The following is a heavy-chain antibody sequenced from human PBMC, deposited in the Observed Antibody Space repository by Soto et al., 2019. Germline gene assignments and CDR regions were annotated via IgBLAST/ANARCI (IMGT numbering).Heavy chain of an antibody. J-gene: IGHJ6*02. V-gene: IGHV1-18*01. CDR2: ISPYTGNT. CDR1: GYIFVNYG. CDR3: AMVDNYVTPTPQDV. Sequence: QVQLVQSGDEMKKPGASVRVSCKASGYIFVNYGIAWVRQAPGQGLEWMGWISPYTGNTHSASKVQGRLTMNTATSTSTAYMDLGSLTSDDTAVYYCAMVDNYVTPTPQDVWGQGTTGTVSS. D-gene: IGHD3-16*01.